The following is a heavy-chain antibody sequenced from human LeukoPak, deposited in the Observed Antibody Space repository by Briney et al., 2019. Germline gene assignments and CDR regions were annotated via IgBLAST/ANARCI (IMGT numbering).Heavy chain of an antibody. Sequence: ASVTVSCKFSGYTLTELSMHWVRQAPGKGLGWMGGFDPEDGETIYAQKFQGRVTMTEDTSTDTAYMELSRLRSEDTAVYYCAPAPPSTVTNPVPLDYWGQGTLVTVSS. CDR1: GYTLTELS. J-gene: IGHJ4*02. CDR3: APAPPSTVTNPVPLDY. D-gene: IGHD4-17*01. CDR2: FDPEDGET. V-gene: IGHV1-24*01.